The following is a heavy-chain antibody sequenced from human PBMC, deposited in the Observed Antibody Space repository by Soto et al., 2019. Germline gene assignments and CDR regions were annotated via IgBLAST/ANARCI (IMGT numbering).Heavy chain of an antibody. CDR1: GGSISSYY. V-gene: IGHV4-59*01. CDR2: IYYSGST. CDR3: ARELVAVAGPYYYYYMDV. J-gene: IGHJ6*03. Sequence: SETLSLTCTVSGGSISSYYWSWIRQPPGKGLEWIGYIYYSGSTNYNPSLKSRVTISVDTSKNQFSLKLSSVTAADTAVYYCARELVAVAGPYYYYYMDVWGKGTTVTVSS. D-gene: IGHD6-19*01.